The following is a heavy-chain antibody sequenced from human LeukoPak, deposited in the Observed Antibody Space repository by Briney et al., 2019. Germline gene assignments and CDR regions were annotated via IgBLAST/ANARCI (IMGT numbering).Heavy chain of an antibody. CDR2: ISSSGSTI. V-gene: IGHV3-11*01. CDR1: GFTFSDYY. CDR3: ASRSRGYSSSAPFDY. Sequence: GGSLRLSCAASGFTFSDYYMSWIRQAPGKGLEWVSYISSSGSTIYYADSVKGRFTISRDNAKNSLYLQMNSLRAEDTAVYYCASRSRGYSSSAPFDYWGQETLVTVSS. D-gene: IGHD6-6*01. J-gene: IGHJ4*02.